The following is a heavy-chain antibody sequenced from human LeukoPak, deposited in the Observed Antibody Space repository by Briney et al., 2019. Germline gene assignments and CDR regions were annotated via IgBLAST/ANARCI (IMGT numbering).Heavy chain of an antibody. Sequence: GGSLRLSCAASGFTFSSYAMSWVRQAPGKGLERVSAISGSGGSTYYADSVKGRFTISRDNSKNTLYLQMNSLRAEDTAVYYCAKDLYDILTGYYDSPAPELFDYWGQGTLVTVSS. CDR1: GFTFSSYA. CDR3: AKDLYDILTGYYDSPAPELFDY. V-gene: IGHV3-23*01. J-gene: IGHJ4*02. CDR2: ISGSGGST. D-gene: IGHD3-9*01.